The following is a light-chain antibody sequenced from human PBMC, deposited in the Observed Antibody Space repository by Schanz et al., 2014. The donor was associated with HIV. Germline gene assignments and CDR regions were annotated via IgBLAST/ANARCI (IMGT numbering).Light chain of an antibody. CDR1: QSVGGSQ. J-gene: IGKJ4*02. CDR2: ATS. V-gene: IGKV3-20*01. Sequence: EIVLTQSPGSLSLSPGERATLSCRASQSVGGSQMAWYQHRRGQAPRLLFYATSFRATGVPDRFSGSGSGTDFTLTISRLEPEDFAVYYCHHYGDSRGTFGGGTEVDI. CDR3: HHYGDSRGT.